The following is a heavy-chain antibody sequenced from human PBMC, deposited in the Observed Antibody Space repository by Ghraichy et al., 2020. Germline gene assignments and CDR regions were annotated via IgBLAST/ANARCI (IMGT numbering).Heavy chain of an antibody. CDR3: ARGATIFGVVIGSLVLFDY. J-gene: IGHJ4*02. D-gene: IGHD3-3*01. CDR2: ISAYNGDT. V-gene: IGHV1-18*01. Sequence: ASVKVSCKASGYTFTSYGISWVRQAPGQGLEWMGWISAYNGDTNYAQKLQGRVTMTTDTSTSTAYMELRSLRSDDTAVYYCARGATIFGVVIGSLVLFDYWGQGTLVTVSS. CDR1: GYTFTSYG.